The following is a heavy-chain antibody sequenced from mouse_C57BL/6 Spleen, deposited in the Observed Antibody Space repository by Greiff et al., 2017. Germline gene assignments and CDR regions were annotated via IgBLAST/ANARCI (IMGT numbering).Heavy chain of an antibody. V-gene: IGHV2-2*01. D-gene: IGHD1-1*02. Sequence: VQLQQSGPGLVQPSQSLSITCTVSGFSLTSYGVHWVRQSPGKGLEWLGVIWSGGSTDYNAAVISRRSISKDKSKSQVFFKMNSLQADDTAIYYCARNSGGNWYFDVWGTGTTVTVSS. CDR2: IWSGGST. CDR3: ARNSGGNWYFDV. CDR1: GFSLTSYG. J-gene: IGHJ1*03.